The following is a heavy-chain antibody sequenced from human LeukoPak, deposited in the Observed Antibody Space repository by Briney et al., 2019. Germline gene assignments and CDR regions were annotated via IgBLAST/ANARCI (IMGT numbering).Heavy chain of an antibody. J-gene: IGHJ4*02. V-gene: IGHV4-59*08. Sequence: PSETLSLTCTVSGGSIRSYYWSWIRQPPGKGLEWIGYIYYSGSTNYNPSLKSRVTISVDTSKNQFSLKLSSVTAADTAVYYCASAGMIEDQNFDYWGQGTLVTVSS. D-gene: IGHD3-22*01. CDR3: ASAGMIEDQNFDY. CDR1: GGSIRSYY. CDR2: IYYSGST.